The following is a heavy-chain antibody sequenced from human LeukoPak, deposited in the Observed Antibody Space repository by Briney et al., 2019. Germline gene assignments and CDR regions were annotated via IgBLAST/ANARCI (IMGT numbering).Heavy chain of an antibody. CDR1: GFTFSSYG. D-gene: IGHD5-18*01. Sequence: GGSLRLSCAASGFTFSSYGMHWVRQAPGKGLEWVAVISYDGSNKYYADSVKGRFTISRDNSKNTLYLQMNSLRAEDTAVYYCARVQYSYGYSDAFDIWGQGTMVTVSS. V-gene: IGHV3-30*03. J-gene: IGHJ3*02. CDR3: ARVQYSYGYSDAFDI. CDR2: ISYDGSNK.